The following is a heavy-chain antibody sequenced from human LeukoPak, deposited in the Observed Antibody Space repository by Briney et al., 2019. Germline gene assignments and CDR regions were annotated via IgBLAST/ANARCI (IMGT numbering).Heavy chain of an antibody. CDR1: GGSISSYY. J-gene: IGHJ4*02. Sequence: SETLSLTCTVSGGSISSYYWSWIRQPPGKGLEWIGYIYYSGSTNYNPSLKSRVTISVDTSKNQFSLKLSSVAAADTAVYYCARGGNYYDSSPLDYWGQGTLVTVSS. V-gene: IGHV4-59*01. CDR2: IYYSGST. D-gene: IGHD3-22*01. CDR3: ARGGNYYDSSPLDY.